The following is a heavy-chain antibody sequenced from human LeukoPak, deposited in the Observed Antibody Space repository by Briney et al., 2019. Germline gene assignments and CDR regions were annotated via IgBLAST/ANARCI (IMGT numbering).Heavy chain of an antibody. J-gene: IGHJ4*02. D-gene: IGHD5-18*01. CDR3: ARDRGPYSYGYGGFDY. V-gene: IGHV3-30*04. Sequence: PGGSLRLSCAASGFTFNSYAMHWVRQAPGKGLEWVAVISYDGTFKYYADSVKGRFTISRDNSKNTLYLQMNSLRAEDTAVYYCARDRGPYSYGYGGFDYWGQGTLVTVSS. CDR2: ISYDGTFK. CDR1: GFTFNSYA.